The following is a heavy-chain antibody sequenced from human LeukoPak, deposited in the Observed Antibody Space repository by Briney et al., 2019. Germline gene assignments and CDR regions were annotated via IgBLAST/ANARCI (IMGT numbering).Heavy chain of an antibody. CDR3: ARGVVVVPAAIRGVRFDP. Sequence: GGSLRLSCAASGFTFSSYSMNWVRQAPGKGLECVSSISSSSSYIYYADSVKGRFTISRDNAKNSLYLQMNSLRAEDTAVYYCARGVVVVPAAIRGVRFDPWGQGTLVTVSS. CDR2: ISSSSSYI. V-gene: IGHV3-21*01. D-gene: IGHD2-2*01. J-gene: IGHJ5*02. CDR1: GFTFSSYS.